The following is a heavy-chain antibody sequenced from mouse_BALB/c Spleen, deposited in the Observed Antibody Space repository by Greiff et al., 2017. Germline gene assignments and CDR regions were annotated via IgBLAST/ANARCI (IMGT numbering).Heavy chain of an antibody. Sequence: QVHVKQPGAELVKPGASVKLSCKASGYTFTSYWMHWVKQRPGQGLEWIGEINPSNGRTNYNEKFKSKATLTVDKSSSTAYMQLSSLTSEDSAVYYCARSWDVDWYFDVWGAGTTVTVSS. D-gene: IGHD4-1*01. CDR2: INPSNGRT. J-gene: IGHJ1*01. CDR3: ARSWDVDWYFDV. CDR1: GYTFTSYW. V-gene: IGHV1S81*02.